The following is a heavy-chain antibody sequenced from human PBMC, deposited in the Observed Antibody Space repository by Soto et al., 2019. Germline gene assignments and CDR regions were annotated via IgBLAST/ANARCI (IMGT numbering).Heavy chain of an antibody. CDR2: IIPIFGTA. V-gene: IGHV1-69*12. CDR1: GGTFSSYV. Sequence: QVQLVQSGAEVKKPGSSVKVSCKASGGTFSSYVISWVRQAPGQGLEWMGGIIPIFGTANYAQKSQGRVTITADESTNTAYMELSSLRSQDTAVYYCATTRYSGYEPYYYYGMDVWGQGTTVTVSS. J-gene: IGHJ6*02. D-gene: IGHD5-12*01. CDR3: ATTRYSGYEPYYYYGMDV.